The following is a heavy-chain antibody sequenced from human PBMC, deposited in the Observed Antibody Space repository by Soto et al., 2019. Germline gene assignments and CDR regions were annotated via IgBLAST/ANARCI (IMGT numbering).Heavy chain of an antibody. J-gene: IGHJ6*02. CDR2: ISSSSSYI. CDR3: ASRIGSREDYYYYGMDV. CDR1: GFTFSSYS. D-gene: IGHD3-10*01. V-gene: IGHV3-21*01. Sequence: GGSLRLSCAASGFTFSSYSMNWVRQAPGKGLEWVSSISSSSSYIYYADSVKGRFTISRDNAKNSLYLQMNSLRAEDTAVYYCASRIGSREDYYYYGMDVWGQGTTVTVSS.